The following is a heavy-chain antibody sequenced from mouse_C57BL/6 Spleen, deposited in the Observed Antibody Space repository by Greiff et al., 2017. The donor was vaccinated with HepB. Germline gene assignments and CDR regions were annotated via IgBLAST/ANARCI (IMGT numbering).Heavy chain of an antibody. J-gene: IGHJ1*03. CDR1: GYTFTDYN. D-gene: IGHD1-1*01. CDR3: ARNPITTVVAHWYFDV. Sequence: EVQLQQSGPELVKPGASVKMSCKASGYTFTDYNMHWVKQSHGKSLEWIGYINPNNGGTSYNQKFKGKATLTVNKSSSTTYMELRSLTSEDSAVYYCARNPITTVVAHWYFDVWGTGTTVTVSS. V-gene: IGHV1-22*01. CDR2: INPNNGGT.